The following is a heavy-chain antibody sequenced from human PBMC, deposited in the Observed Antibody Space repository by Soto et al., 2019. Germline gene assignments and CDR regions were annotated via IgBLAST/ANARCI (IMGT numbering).Heavy chain of an antibody. CDR3: ARGGYYDSSGSHYHYYGMNV. J-gene: IGHJ6*02. CDR2: ISAYDDNT. V-gene: IGHV1-18*01. CDR1: GYRFTSYG. D-gene: IGHD3-22*01. Sequence: QAQLVQSGPEVKKPGASVKVSCKASGYRFTSYGISWVRQAPGQGLEWLGWISAYDDNTKYAQTLQGRVSMSTDTSTNTAYMELRSLRSDDTAMYYCARGGYYDSSGSHYHYYGMNVWGQGTTVTVSS.